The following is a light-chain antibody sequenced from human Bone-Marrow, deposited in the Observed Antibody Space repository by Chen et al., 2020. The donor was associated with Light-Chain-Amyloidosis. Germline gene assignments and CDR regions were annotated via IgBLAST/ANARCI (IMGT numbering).Light chain of an antibody. J-gene: IGLJ3*02. CDR2: DDS. Sequence: SYVLTQPSSVSVSPGQTATIACGGHNIGSTSVHWYQQTPGQAPLLVVYDDSDRPSGIPERLSGSNAGNTATLTTSRGEAGDEADYYCQVWDRSSDRPVFGGGTKLTVL. V-gene: IGLV3-21*02. CDR3: QVWDRSSDRPV. CDR1: NIGSTS.